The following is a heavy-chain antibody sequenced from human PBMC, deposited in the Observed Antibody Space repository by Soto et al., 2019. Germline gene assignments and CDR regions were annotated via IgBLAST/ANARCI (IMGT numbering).Heavy chain of an antibody. V-gene: IGHV4-59*01. Sequence: SETLSLTCTVSGGSISSYYWGWIRQPPGKGLEWIGYIYYSGSTNYNPSLKSRVTISVDTSKNQFCLKLSSVTAADTAVYYCASSSSWSTKFDYWGQGTLVTVSS. CDR1: GGSISSYY. CDR2: IYYSGST. D-gene: IGHD6-13*01. CDR3: ASSSSWSTKFDY. J-gene: IGHJ4*02.